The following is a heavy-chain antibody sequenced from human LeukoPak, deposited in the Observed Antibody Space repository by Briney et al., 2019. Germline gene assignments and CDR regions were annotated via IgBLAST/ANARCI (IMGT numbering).Heavy chain of an antibody. CDR3: ARPDEDTRAFDI. Sequence: ASVKVSCKASGGTFSSYAISWVRQAPGQGLEWMGWINPNSGGTNYAQKFQGRVTMTRDTSISTAYMELSRLRSDDTAVYYCARPDEDTRAFDIWGQGTMVTVSS. J-gene: IGHJ3*02. D-gene: IGHD1-14*01. V-gene: IGHV1-2*02. CDR2: INPNSGGT. CDR1: GGTFSSYA.